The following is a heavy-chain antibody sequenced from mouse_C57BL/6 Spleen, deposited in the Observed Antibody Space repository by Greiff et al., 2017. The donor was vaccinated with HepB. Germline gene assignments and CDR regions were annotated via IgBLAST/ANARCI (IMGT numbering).Heavy chain of an antibody. CDR1: GYTFTDYY. CDR3: VFYYGNYYAMDY. V-gene: IGHV1-26*01. J-gene: IGHJ4*01. D-gene: IGHD2-1*01. Sequence: EVQLQQSGPELVKPGASVKISCKASGYTFTDYYMNWVKQSHGKSLEWIGDINPNNGGTSYNQKFKGKATLTVDKSSSTAYMELRSLTSEDSAVYYWVFYYGNYYAMDYWGQGTSVTVSS. CDR2: INPNNGGT.